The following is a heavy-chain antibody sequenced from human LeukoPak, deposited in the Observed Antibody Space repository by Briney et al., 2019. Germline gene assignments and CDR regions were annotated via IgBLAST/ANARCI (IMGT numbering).Heavy chain of an antibody. CDR1: GYTFTGYY. CDR2: INPNSGGT. V-gene: IGHV1-2*02. J-gene: IGHJ4*02. D-gene: IGHD2-15*01. Sequence: ASVKVSCKASGYTFTGYYMHWVRQAPGQGLEWMGWINPNSGGTNYAQKFQGRVTITRDTSISTAYMELSRLRSDDTAVYYCARIVVVAATPYYFDYWGQGTLVTVSS. CDR3: ARIVVVAATPYYFDY.